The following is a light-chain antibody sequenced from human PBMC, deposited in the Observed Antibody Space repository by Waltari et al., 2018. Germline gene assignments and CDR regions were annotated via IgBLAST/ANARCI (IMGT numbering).Light chain of an antibody. CDR3: QQRRNWPLT. V-gene: IGKV3-11*01. CDR2: DTS. CDR1: QSLSNY. J-gene: IGKJ4*01. Sequence: DIVLTQSPSTLSLSPGERATLSCRASQSLSNYLAWYQQKPGQAPRLLIYDTSSRATGIPARFSGSGFGTDFTLTISSLEPEDFAVYYCQQRRNWPLTFGGGTKVEIK.